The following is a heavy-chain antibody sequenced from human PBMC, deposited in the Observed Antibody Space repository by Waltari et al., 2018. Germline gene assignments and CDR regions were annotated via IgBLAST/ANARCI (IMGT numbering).Heavy chain of an antibody. J-gene: IGHJ4*02. CDR1: GYTFTGHH. V-gene: IGHV1-2*02. D-gene: IGHD6-13*01. CDR2: INPNLGGT. Sequence: QVQLVQPGAEVTRPGASVKVSCKASGYTFTGHHIHWKRQAPGQGLEGMGWINPNLGGTKFAQKFQGRITLTRDTSITTAYMELRRLTFDDTAVYYCARSPPSYSSSWYFFEHWGQGTLVTVSS. CDR3: ARSPPSYSSSWYFFEH.